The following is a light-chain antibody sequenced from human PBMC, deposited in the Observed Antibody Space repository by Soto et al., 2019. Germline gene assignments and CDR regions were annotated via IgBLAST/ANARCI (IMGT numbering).Light chain of an antibody. CDR3: QQYNSYWT. Sequence: DIQMTQSPSTLSASVGDRATLTCRASQSISSWLAWYQKRPGKAPKLLIYDASSLESGVPSRFSGSGSGTEFTLTISSLQPDDFATYYCQQYNSYWTFGQGTKVDI. V-gene: IGKV1-5*01. CDR2: DAS. CDR1: QSISSW. J-gene: IGKJ1*01.